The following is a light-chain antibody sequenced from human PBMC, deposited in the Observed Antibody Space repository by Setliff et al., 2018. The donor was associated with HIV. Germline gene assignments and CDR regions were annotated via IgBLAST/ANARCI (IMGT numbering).Light chain of an antibody. CDR2: EVS. Sequence: QSALTQPPSASGSPGQSVTISCTGTSSDVGNFNYVSWYQQHPGKAPKLMIYEVSKRPSGVPDRFSGSKSGNTASLTVSGLQPEDDADYYCSSYAGSNKRVFGTGTKVTV. V-gene: IGLV2-8*01. CDR1: SSDVGNFNY. CDR3: SSYAGSNKRV. J-gene: IGLJ1*01.